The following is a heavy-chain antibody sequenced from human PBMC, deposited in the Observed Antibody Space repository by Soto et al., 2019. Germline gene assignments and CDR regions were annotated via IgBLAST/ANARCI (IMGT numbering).Heavy chain of an antibody. V-gene: IGHV3-64D*06. Sequence: GGSLRLSCSASGFTFSIYAMHWVRQAPGKGLEYVSSISINGGSTHYADSVKGRFTISRDNSKNTQYLQMSSLRADNTALYYCVKGVYYYDSSGYYPFDYWGQGTLVPVSS. CDR2: ISINGGST. CDR3: VKGVYYYDSSGYYPFDY. CDR1: GFTFSIYA. D-gene: IGHD3-22*01. J-gene: IGHJ4*02.